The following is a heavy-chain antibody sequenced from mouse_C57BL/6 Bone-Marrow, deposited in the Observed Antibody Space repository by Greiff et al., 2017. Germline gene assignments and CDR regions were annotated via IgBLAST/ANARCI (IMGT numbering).Heavy chain of an antibody. Sequence: VQLQQSGAELVKPGASVKMSCKASGYTFTSYWITWVKQRPGQGLEWIGDIYPGSGSTNYNEKFKSKATLTVDTSSSTAYMQLSSLTSEDSAVYYCAREDGYYGLGFDYWGQGTTLTVSS. J-gene: IGHJ2*01. CDR1: GYTFTSYW. CDR2: IYPGSGST. CDR3: AREDGYYGLGFDY. D-gene: IGHD2-3*01. V-gene: IGHV1-55*01.